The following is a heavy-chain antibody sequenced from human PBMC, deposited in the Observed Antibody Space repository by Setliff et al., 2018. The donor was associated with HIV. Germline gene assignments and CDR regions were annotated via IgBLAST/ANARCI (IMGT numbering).Heavy chain of an antibody. D-gene: IGHD1-7*01. Sequence: SVKVSCKASGGTFSNSAIGWVRQAPGQGLEWMGRIIPVFGTANYAQNFQGRVTINVDKSTATVYMELSSLKSEDTAVYYCARDMYRWNFGSRQPGPFDIWGQGTMVTVSS. V-gene: IGHV1-69*06. CDR1: GGTFSNSA. CDR2: IIPVFGTA. CDR3: ARDMYRWNFGSRQPGPFDI. J-gene: IGHJ3*02.